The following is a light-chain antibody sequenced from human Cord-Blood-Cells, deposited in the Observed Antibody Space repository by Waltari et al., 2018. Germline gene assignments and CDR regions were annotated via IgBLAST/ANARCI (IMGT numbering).Light chain of an antibody. J-gene: IGLJ1*01. CDR3: SSYTSSSTYV. V-gene: IGLV2-14*01. CDR1: SRDVGGYNY. CDR2: DVS. Sequence: QSALTQPASVSGSPGQSITIPCTGTSRDVGGYNYASWYQQHPGKAPKLMIYDVSNRPSGVSKRFSGSKSGNTASLTISGLQAEDEADYYCSSYTSSSTYVFGTGTKVTVL.